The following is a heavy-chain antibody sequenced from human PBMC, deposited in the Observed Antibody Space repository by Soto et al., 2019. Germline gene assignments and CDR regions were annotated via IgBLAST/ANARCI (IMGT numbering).Heavy chain of an antibody. CDR3: ARGSSLNY. V-gene: IGHV3-7*01. J-gene: IGHJ4*02. D-gene: IGHD6-13*01. CDR2: IKQDGSEQ. Sequence: EVQLVESGGGLVQPGGSLRLSCVGSGFTLSSYWMSWARQAPGKGLEWLANIKQDGSEQHYVDSVKGRFSISRDNAQNSLFLHMSSLRDEDTAVYYWARGSSLNYWGQGTLVTVS. CDR1: GFTLSSYW.